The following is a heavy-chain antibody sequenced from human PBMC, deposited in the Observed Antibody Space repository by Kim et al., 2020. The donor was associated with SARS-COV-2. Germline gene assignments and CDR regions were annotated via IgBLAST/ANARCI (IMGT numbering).Heavy chain of an antibody. J-gene: IGHJ3*02. Sequence: GESLKISCKGSGYTFITYWISWVRQMPGKGLEWMGRIDTSDSYTNYSPSFQGHVNMFADKSNSTAYLQWSSLKASDTARYYCARLTMSGFTTNAFEIWGQGTMVAVSS. CDR1: GYTFITYW. D-gene: IGHD3-10*02. CDR2: IDTSDSYT. CDR3: ARLTMSGFTTNAFEI. V-gene: IGHV5-10-1*01.